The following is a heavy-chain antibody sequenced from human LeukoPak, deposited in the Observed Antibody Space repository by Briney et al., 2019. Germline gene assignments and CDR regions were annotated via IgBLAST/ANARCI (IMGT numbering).Heavy chain of an antibody. CDR3: ARDANDYGDYPYWYFDL. J-gene: IGHJ2*01. Sequence: SETLSLTCTVSGGSISSYYWSWIRQPPGKGLEWIGYIYYSGSTNYNPSLKSRVTISVDTSKNQFSLKLSSVTAADTAVYYCARDANDYGDYPYWYFDLWGRGTLVTVSS. CDR2: IYYSGST. D-gene: IGHD4-17*01. V-gene: IGHV4-59*01. CDR1: GGSISSYY.